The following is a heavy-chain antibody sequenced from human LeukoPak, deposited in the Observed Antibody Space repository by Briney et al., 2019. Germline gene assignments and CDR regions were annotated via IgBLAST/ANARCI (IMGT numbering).Heavy chain of an antibody. J-gene: IGHJ4*02. CDR1: GFTFRSSW. CDR2: INQDGSEK. V-gene: IGHV3-7*01. Sequence: PGGSLRLSCAASGFTFRSSWMNWFRQSSGKGLEWVANINQDGSEKYYVDSVKGRFTISRDNAKNSLYLQINSLRAEDTAVYYCASGLYWGQGTLVTVSS. CDR3: ASGLY.